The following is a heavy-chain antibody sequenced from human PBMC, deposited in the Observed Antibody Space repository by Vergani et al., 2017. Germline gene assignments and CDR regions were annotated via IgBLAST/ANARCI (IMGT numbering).Heavy chain of an antibody. CDR3: ARDYGVGYCSSTSCYTRAFDI. D-gene: IGHD2-2*02. CDR1: GYSISSGYY. Sequence: QVQLQQSGPGLVKPSETLSLTCSVSGYSISSGYYWGWVRQSPGKGLEWIASIYHTGSTYYNPSLESRVTISVDTSKNQFSLNVTSVSAADTAVYYCARDYGVGYCSSTSCYTRAFDIWGQGTMVTVSS. J-gene: IGHJ3*02. CDR2: IYHTGST. V-gene: IGHV4-38-2*02.